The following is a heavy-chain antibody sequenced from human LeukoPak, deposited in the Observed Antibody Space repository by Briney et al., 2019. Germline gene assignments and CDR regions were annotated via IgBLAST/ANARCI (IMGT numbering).Heavy chain of an antibody. D-gene: IGHD3-9*01. CDR2: IGSAGDT. J-gene: IGHJ5*02. Sequence: GGSLRLSCAASGFTFTNYDLHWVRQASGRGLEWVSTIGSAGDTYYLDSVKGRFTISRENAKNSFYLQMNSLRAGDTAVYYCARESRDGFGFETWGQGTLVTVSS. CDR1: GFTFTNYD. V-gene: IGHV3-13*01. CDR3: ARESRDGFGFET.